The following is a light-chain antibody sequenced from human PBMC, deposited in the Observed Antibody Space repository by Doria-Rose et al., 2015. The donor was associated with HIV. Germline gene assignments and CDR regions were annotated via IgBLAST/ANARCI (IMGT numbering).Light chain of an antibody. CDR3: QKYNSAPLT. Sequence: TQSPSSLSASVVARVTITCRASQDLNNFLAWYQQKPGKLPKLLIYAASTLHSGVPSRFSGSGSGTDFTLTISSLQPEDVATYYCQKYNSAPLTFGGGTRVEIK. CDR1: QDLNNF. V-gene: IGKV1-27*01. J-gene: IGKJ4*01. CDR2: AAS.